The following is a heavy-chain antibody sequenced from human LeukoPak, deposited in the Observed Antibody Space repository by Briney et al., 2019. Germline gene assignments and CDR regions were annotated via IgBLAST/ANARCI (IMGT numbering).Heavy chain of an antibody. CDR3: ARDPDGSYAYYFDY. CDR2: INWNGGST. V-gene: IGHV3-20*04. J-gene: IGHJ4*02. CDR1: GFTFDDCG. D-gene: IGHD1-26*01. Sequence: GSLRLSCAASGFTFDDCGMSWVRQAPGKGLEWVSGINWNGGSTGYADSVKGRFTISRDNAKNSLYLQMNSLRAEDTALYYCARDPDGSYAYYFDYWGQGTLVTVSS.